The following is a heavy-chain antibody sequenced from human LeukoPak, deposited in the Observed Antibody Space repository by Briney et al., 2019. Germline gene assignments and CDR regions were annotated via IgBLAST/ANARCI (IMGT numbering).Heavy chain of an antibody. Sequence: GGSLRLSCAASGFTFSSYSMNWVRQAPGKGLEWLSYISGSSGIILYADSVKGRFTISRDNAKNSLYLQMNTLRDEDTAVYYCAREVGGTSSPFPDYWGQGTLVTVSS. CDR1: GFTFSSYS. V-gene: IGHV3-48*02. J-gene: IGHJ4*02. D-gene: IGHD2-2*01. CDR3: AREVGGTSSPFPDY. CDR2: ISGSSGII.